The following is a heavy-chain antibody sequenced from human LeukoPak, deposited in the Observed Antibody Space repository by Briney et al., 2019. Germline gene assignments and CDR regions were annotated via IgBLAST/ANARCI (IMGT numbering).Heavy chain of an antibody. Sequence: SSETLSPTCTVSGDSISTYYWSWIRQPAGKGLEWIGRFYTSGSTSYNPSLKSRVTMSVDTSENQFSLKLTSVTAADTAVYYCARGGGIAVAAIWGQGTLVTVSS. CDR1: GDSISTYY. J-gene: IGHJ4*02. D-gene: IGHD6-19*01. CDR3: ARGGGIAVAAI. CDR2: FYTSGST. V-gene: IGHV4-4*07.